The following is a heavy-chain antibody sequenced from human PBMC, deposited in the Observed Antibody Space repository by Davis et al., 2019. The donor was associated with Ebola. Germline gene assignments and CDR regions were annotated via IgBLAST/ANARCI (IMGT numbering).Heavy chain of an antibody. V-gene: IGHV3-64D*08. J-gene: IGHJ4*02. CDR1: GVTFSNSG. D-gene: IGHD6-6*01. CDR2: IFVNGHRT. Sequence: GESLKISCSASGVTFSNSGMHWVRQAPGKGLEFVSAIFVNGHRTNDADAVKGRFTISRDNSKETLYLHITNLRPKDTAIYYCVKVLLVHDFWGRGTLVTVSA. CDR3: VKVLLVHDF.